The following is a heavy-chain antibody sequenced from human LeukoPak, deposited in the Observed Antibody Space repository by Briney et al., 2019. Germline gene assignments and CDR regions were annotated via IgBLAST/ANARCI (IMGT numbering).Heavy chain of an antibody. Sequence: PGGSLRLSCAASGFTFSSYWMSWVRQAPGKGLEWVANIKQDGSEKYYVDSVKGRFTISRDNAKNSLYLQMNSLRADDTAVYYCAKGPPYYYDSSGYSGMDVWAKGPRSPSP. D-gene: IGHD3-22*01. CDR1: GFTFSSYW. CDR3: AKGPPYYYDSSGYSGMDV. CDR2: IKQDGSEK. J-gene: IGHJ6*02. V-gene: IGHV3-7*01.